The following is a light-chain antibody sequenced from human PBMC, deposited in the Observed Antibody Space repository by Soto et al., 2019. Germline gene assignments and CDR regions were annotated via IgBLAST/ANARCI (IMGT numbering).Light chain of an antibody. J-gene: IGKJ1*01. CDR3: QQRQSWPRT. V-gene: IGKV3-11*01. Sequence: EILVTQSPATLSVSPGERVTLSFRASQSVSSSLAWYQQRPGQAPRLLIYDASNRAPGVPARFSGSGSGTDFTLTISSLEPEDFAIYYCQQRQSWPRTFGQGTKVDIK. CDR1: QSVSSS. CDR2: DAS.